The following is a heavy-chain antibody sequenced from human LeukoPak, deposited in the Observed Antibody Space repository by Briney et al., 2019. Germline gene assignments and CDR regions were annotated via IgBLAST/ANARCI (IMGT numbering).Heavy chain of an antibody. CDR3: ARKSRGNSGPYYYYYYMDV. CDR2: INHSGST. V-gene: IGHV4-34*01. D-gene: IGHD3-10*01. CDR1: GGSFCGYY. Sequence: PSETLSLTCAVYGGSFCGYYWSWIRQPPGKGLEWIGEINHSGSTNYNPSLKSRVTISVDTSKNQFSLKLSSVTAADTAVYYCARKSRGNSGPYYYYYYMDVWGKGTTVTVSS. J-gene: IGHJ6*03.